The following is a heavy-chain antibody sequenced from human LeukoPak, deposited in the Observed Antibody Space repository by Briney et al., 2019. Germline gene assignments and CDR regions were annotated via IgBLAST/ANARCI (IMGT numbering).Heavy chain of an antibody. V-gene: IGHV1-18*01. J-gene: IGHJ1*01. CDR2: ISPFNGNT. CDR3: ARDSVVRGNINGYFQY. CDR1: GYTFDNYG. D-gene: IGHD3-10*01. Sequence: ASVKVSCKTSGYTFDNYGLGWGRQAPGQGLEWMGWISPFNGNTDYAQKFQGRVTMTTDTSTRTAYLDVRSLKSDDTAVYYCARDSVVRGNINGYFQYWGQGTLVAVSS.